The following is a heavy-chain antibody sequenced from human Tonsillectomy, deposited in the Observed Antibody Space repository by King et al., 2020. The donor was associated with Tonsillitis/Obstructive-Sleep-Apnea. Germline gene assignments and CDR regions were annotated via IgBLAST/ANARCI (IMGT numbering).Heavy chain of an antibody. V-gene: IGHV1-69*01. CDR3: ARDRFSEARGFDY. D-gene: IGHD3-10*01. Sequence: QLVQSGAEVKKPGSSVKVSCKASGGTFSSYAISWVRQPPGQGLEWMGGIIPIFGTSHDAQKFQGRGTITADESTSTPYMELSSLGSEDTAVYYCARDRFSEARGFDYWGQGTLVTVSS. J-gene: IGHJ4*02. CDR2: IIPIFGTS. CDR1: GGTFSSYA.